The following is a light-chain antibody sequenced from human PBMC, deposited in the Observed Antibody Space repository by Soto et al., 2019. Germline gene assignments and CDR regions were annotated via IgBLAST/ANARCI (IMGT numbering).Light chain of an antibody. CDR2: GNS. Sequence: SVLTQPASVSGAPRQRVTISCTGSSSNIGAGYDVYWYQQLPGTTPKLLIYGNSTRPSGDPDRFSGSKSGTPPPLTTAGLQPEDEADYYCESYDSSLSSYVLGTGTKVTVL. CDR1: SSNIGAGYD. CDR3: ESYDSSLSSYV. V-gene: IGLV1-40*01. J-gene: IGLJ1*01.